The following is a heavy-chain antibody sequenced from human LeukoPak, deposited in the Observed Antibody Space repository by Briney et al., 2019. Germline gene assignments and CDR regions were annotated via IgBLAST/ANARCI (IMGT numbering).Heavy chain of an antibody. CDR2: INSRSGDT. D-gene: IGHD3-10*01. CDR3: ARGGVGSGSYNVDNWFDP. Sequence: ASVKVSCKASGYTFTDYYMHWVRQAPGQGLEWMGWINSRSGDTNYAQKLQGRVTMTTDTSTSTAYMELRSLRSDDTAVYYCARGGVGSGSYNVDNWFDPWGQGTLVTVSS. CDR1: GYTFTDYY. V-gene: IGHV1-2*02. J-gene: IGHJ5*02.